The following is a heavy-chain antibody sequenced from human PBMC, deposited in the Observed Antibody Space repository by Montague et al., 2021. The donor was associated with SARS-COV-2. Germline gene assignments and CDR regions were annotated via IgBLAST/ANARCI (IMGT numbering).Heavy chain of an antibody. CDR2: VYSSGST. J-gene: IGHJ4*02. D-gene: IGHD2-15*01. V-gene: IGHV4-59*12. Sequence: SETLSLTCSVSGDPITGYYWSWIRLPPGKGLEWIGYVYSSGSTSYNPSLKSRVTISVESSKNQISLTLNSATAADTAVYYCARGHGYDTSWYYWGQGTLVTVSS. CDR1: GDPITGYY. CDR3: ARGHGYDTSWYY.